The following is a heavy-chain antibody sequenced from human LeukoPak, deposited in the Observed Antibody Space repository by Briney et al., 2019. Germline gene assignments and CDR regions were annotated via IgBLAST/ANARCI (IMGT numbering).Heavy chain of an antibody. Sequence: GASVKVSCKASGYTFTSYGISWVRQAPGQGLEWMGWISAYNGNTNYAQKLQGRVTMTTDTSTSTAYMELRSLRSDDTAVYYCTNLWFGELLYEEFDYWGQGTLVTVSS. CDR1: GYTFTSYG. J-gene: IGHJ4*02. CDR2: ISAYNGNT. D-gene: IGHD3-10*01. CDR3: TNLWFGELLYEEFDY. V-gene: IGHV1-18*01.